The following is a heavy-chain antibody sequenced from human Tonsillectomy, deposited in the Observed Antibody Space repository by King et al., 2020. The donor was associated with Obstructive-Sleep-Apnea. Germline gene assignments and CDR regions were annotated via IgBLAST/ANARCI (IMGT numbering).Heavy chain of an antibody. D-gene: IGHD1-26*01. CDR2: ISSSGSTI. V-gene: IGHV3-11*01. CDR3: ARELGSGSPYYYGMDV. Sequence: VQLVESGGGLVKPGGSLRLSCAASGFTLSPYYMTWVRQAPGKGLEWVSYISSSGSTIYYADSVKGRFTVSRDNAKNSLFLQMNSRRAEDTAVYYCARELGSGSPYYYGMDVWGQGTTVTVSS. CDR1: GFTLSPYY. J-gene: IGHJ6*02.